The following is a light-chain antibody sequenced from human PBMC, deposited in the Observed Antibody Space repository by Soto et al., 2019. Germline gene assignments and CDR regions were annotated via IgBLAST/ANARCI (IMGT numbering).Light chain of an antibody. J-gene: IGKJ1*01. CDR1: QGISHG. V-gene: IGKV1-12*01. Sequence: IQMTQSPASGSAFAGDKVTITCRASQGISHGVAWYQQKPGKAPNLLIYGASSRATGIPARFSGSGSGTDFTLTISSLEPEDFAAYHCQQYGSSPWTFGQGTKVDIK. CDR2: GAS. CDR3: QQYGSSPWT.